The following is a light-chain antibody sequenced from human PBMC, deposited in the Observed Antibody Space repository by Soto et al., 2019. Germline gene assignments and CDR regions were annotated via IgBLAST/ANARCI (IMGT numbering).Light chain of an antibody. J-gene: IGKJ1*01. CDR3: QQYNNWPPWT. V-gene: IGKV3-15*01. Sequence: EIVMTQSPATLSVSPGERATLSCRARQSVSSNLALYQQKPGQAPRLLIYGASTRATGIPARFSGSGSGTEFTLTISSLQSEDFAVYYCQQYNNWPPWTFGQGTKVEIK. CDR2: GAS. CDR1: QSVSSN.